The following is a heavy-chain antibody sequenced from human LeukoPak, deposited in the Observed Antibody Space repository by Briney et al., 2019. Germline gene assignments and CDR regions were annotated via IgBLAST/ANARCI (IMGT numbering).Heavy chain of an antibody. D-gene: IGHD5-24*01. CDR3: ADGGRNDAFDI. J-gene: IGHJ3*02. V-gene: IGHV3-30-3*01. CDR2: ISYDGSNK. CDR1: GFTFSSYA. Sequence: GGSLRLSCAASGFTFSSYAMHWVRQAPGKGLEWVAVISYDGSNKYYADSVKGRFTISRDNSKNTLYLQMNSLRAEDTAVYYCADGGRNDAFDIWGQGTMVTVSS.